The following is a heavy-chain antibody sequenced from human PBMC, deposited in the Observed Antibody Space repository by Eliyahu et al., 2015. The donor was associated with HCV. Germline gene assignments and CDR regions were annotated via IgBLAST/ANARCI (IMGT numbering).Heavy chain of an antibody. V-gene: IGHV4-59*01. CDR3: ASGGGGIAVTGTGGWFDP. Sequence: QVQLQESGPGLVKPSETLSLXCTVSGGXITXYXWXXXRQPPGKGLGWIGYIHYSGSTNYNPSLKSRVTISIDTSKNQFSLNLTXVTAADTAMYYCASGGGGIAVTGTGGWFDPWGQGTLVTVSS. CDR1: GGXITXYX. CDR2: IHYSGST. J-gene: IGHJ5*02. D-gene: IGHD6-19*01.